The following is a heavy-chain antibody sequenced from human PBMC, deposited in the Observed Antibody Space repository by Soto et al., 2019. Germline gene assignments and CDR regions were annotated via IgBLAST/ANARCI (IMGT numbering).Heavy chain of an antibody. CDR1: GGTFSSYA. D-gene: IGHD3-10*01. CDR3: ARDPPPPFDDYGSGLDQD. CDR2: IITLFGTA. Sequence: QVQLVQSGAEVKKPGSSVKVSCKASGGTFSSYAISWMRQAPGQGLEWMGGIITLFGTANYAQKFQGRVAITADESTSTAYTKLSSLRSADTAVHYYARDPPPPFDDYGSGLDQDWGQGTLVSVSS. J-gene: IGHJ4*02. V-gene: IGHV1-69*01.